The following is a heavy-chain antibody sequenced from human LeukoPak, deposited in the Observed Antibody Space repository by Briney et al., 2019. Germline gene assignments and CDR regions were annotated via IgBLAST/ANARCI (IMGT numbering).Heavy chain of an antibody. D-gene: IGHD3-22*01. CDR3: ARDPDYYDSSGSFDP. CDR1: GFTVSSSY. V-gene: IGHV3-11*04. J-gene: IGHJ5*02. Sequence: GGSLRLSCAASGFTVSSSYMSWVPQAPGKGLEWVSYISSSGSTIYYADSVKGRFTISRDNAKNSLYLQMNSLRAEDAAVYYCARDPDYYDSSGSFDPWGQGTPVTVSS. CDR2: ISSSGSTI.